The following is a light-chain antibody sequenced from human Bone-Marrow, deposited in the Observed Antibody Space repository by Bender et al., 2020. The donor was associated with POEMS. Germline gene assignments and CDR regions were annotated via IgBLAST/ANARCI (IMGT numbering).Light chain of an antibody. J-gene: IGLJ3*02. CDR1: DSNIGNNY. V-gene: IGLV1-47*02. Sequence: QSVLTQPPSASGTPGQRVTISCSGSDSNIGNNYVYWYQHLPGTAPRLVVYSNYQRPSGVPARFSGSKSGTSASLAISDIQSEDEGDYYCSSWDDSLSGWVFGGGTKLTVL. CDR3: SSWDDSLSGWV. CDR2: SNY.